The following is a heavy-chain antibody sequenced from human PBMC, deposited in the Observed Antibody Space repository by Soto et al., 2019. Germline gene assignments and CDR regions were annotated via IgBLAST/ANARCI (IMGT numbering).Heavy chain of an antibody. J-gene: IGHJ4*02. V-gene: IGHV3-23*01. D-gene: IGHD3-22*01. CDR2: ISGSGGST. CDR3: AKDMNYDSSGYYYE. CDR1: GFTFSSYA. Sequence: RLSCAASGFTFSSYAMSWVRQAPGKGLEWVSAISGSGGSTYYADSVKGRFTISRDNSKNTLYLQMNSLRAEDTAVYYCAKDMNYDSSGYYYEWGQGTLVTVSS.